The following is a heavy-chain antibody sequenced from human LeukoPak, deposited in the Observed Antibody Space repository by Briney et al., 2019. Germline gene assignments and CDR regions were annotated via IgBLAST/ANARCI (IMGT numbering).Heavy chain of an antibody. CDR3: TRNDPFVGYFDY. CDR2: IRSKANSYAT. Sequence: GGSLRLSCAASGFTFSGSAMHWVRQASGKGLEWVGRIRSKANSYATAYAASVKGRFTISRDDSKNTAYLQMNSPKTEDTAVYYCTRNDPFVGYFDYWGQGTLVTVSS. D-gene: IGHD1-26*01. CDR1: GFTFSGSA. V-gene: IGHV3-73*01. J-gene: IGHJ4*02.